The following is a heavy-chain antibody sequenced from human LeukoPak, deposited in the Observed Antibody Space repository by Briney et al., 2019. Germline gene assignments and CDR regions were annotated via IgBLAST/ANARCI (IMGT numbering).Heavy chain of an antibody. CDR2: IYYSGST. CDR3: ARGQPEWLFSDAFDI. J-gene: IGHJ3*02. V-gene: IGHV4-59*01. D-gene: IGHD3-3*01. CDR1: GGSISSYY. Sequence: SETLSLTCTVPGGSISSYYWSWIRQPPGKGLEWIGYIYYSGSTNYNPSLKSRVTISVDTSKNQFSLKLSSVTAADTAVYYCARGQPEWLFSDAFDIWGQGTMVTVSS.